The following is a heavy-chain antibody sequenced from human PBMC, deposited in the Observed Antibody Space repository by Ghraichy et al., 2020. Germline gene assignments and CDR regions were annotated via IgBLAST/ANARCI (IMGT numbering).Heavy chain of an antibody. Sequence: ESLNISCAVYGGPFSGYYWTWIRQPPGKGLEWIGEIDHSGSTNYNPSLKSRVTILVDTSKKQFSLRLRSVTAADTAVYYCARGILGYCSGGSCQFDPWGLGTLVTVSS. CDR1: GGPFSGYY. J-gene: IGHJ5*02. CDR2: IDHSGST. D-gene: IGHD2-15*01. CDR3: ARGILGYCSGGSCQFDP. V-gene: IGHV4-34*01.